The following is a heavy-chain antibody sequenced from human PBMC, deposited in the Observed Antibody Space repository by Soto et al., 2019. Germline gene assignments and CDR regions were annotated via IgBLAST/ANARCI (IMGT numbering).Heavy chain of an antibody. J-gene: IGHJ4*02. D-gene: IGHD3-10*01. V-gene: IGHV1-69*19. CDR3: AREVQVHTPAFVY. Sequence: QVQLVQSGAEMKKPGSSVKVSCQSSGGTFNTYAMNWVRQAPGQGPEWMGDISPMFGAANYAPKFQGRVTITAYETTGTSYMQLSSLTSEDTALYCCAREVQVHTPAFVYWGQGTLVTVSS. CDR2: ISPMFGAA. CDR1: GGTFNTYA.